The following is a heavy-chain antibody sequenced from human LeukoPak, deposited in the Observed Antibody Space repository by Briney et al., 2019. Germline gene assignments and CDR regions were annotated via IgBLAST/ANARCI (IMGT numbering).Heavy chain of an antibody. CDR2: INPSADST. CDR3: ARGHPSATGYSSGWYFHY. J-gene: IGHJ4*02. CDR1: GYTFTSYY. V-gene: IGHV1-46*01. Sequence: GASVKVSCKASGYTFTSYYIHWVRQAPGQGLEWMGIINPSADSTNYAQKFQGRVTMTRDTSTGTVYMDLSSLTSEDTAVYYCARGHPSATGYSSGWYFHYWGQGTLVTVSS. D-gene: IGHD6-19*01.